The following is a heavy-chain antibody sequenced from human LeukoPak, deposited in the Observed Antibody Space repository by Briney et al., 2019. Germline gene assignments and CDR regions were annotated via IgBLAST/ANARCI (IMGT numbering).Heavy chain of an antibody. Sequence: GGSLRLSCAASGFTFSSYAMSWFRQAPGKGLEWVSAISGSGGSTYYADSVKGRFTISRDNSKNTLYLQMNSLRAEDTAVYYCAKDADYDYVWGSYPPPDYWGQGTLVTVSS. CDR2: ISGSGGST. CDR1: GFTFSSYA. J-gene: IGHJ4*02. D-gene: IGHD3-16*02. CDR3: AKDADYDYVWGSYPPPDY. V-gene: IGHV3-23*01.